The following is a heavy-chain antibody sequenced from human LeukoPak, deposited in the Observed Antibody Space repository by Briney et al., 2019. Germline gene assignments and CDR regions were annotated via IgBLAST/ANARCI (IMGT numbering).Heavy chain of an antibody. V-gene: IGHV5-10-1*01. J-gene: IGHJ3*02. CDR3: ARTSRYHDSSRSQAFDI. CDR2: LDPSDSYT. Sequence: GESLKISCKGSGYTFTSYWIHWVRQMPGKGLEWMGRLDPSDSYTNYSPSFQGRVTISTDTSISTASLQWSSLTASDTAMYYCARTSRYHDSSRSQAFDIWGQGTMVTVSS. D-gene: IGHD3-22*01. CDR1: GYTFTSYW.